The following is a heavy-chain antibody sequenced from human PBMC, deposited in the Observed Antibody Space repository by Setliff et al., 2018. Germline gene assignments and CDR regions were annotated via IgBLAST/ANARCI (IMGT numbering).Heavy chain of an antibody. Sequence: SETLSLTCAVSGGSISSGSYYWSWIRQPAGKGLEWIGRIYTSGSTNYNPSLKSRVTISVDTSKNQFSLKLSSVTAADTAVYYCARSGYYDFWSGFLNDAFDIWGQGTMVTVSS. CDR1: GGSISSGSYY. D-gene: IGHD3-3*01. J-gene: IGHJ3*02. V-gene: IGHV4-61*02. CDR2: IYTSGST. CDR3: ARSGYYDFWSGFLNDAFDI.